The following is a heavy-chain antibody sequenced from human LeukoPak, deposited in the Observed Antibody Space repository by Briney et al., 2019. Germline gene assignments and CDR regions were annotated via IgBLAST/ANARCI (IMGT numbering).Heavy chain of an antibody. Sequence: PGGSLRLSCAASGFTFSNAWMSWVRQAPGKGLEWVGRIKSKTDGGTTDYAAPVKGRFTISRDDSKNTLYLQMNSLRAEDTAVYYCARPFYYDSNGGEGMDVWGRGTTVTVSS. J-gene: IGHJ6*02. CDR3: ARPFYYDSNGGEGMDV. CDR2: IKSKTDGGTT. CDR1: GFTFSNAW. D-gene: IGHD3-22*01. V-gene: IGHV3-15*01.